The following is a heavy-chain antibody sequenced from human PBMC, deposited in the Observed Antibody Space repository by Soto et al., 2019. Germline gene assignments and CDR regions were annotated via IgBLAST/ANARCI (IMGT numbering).Heavy chain of an antibody. CDR1: GITFSTYS. CDR3: LDGDDI. V-gene: IGHV3-48*01. D-gene: IGHD4-17*01. Sequence: EVQLVASGGGLVQPGGSLRLSCVASGITFSTYSMNWVRQAPGKGLEWGSYISSSGGTTFYADSVKGRFTISRDNAKNSLYLQMDSLRAEDTAVYYCLDGDDIWGQGTLVTVSS. J-gene: IGHJ4*02. CDR2: ISSSGGTT.